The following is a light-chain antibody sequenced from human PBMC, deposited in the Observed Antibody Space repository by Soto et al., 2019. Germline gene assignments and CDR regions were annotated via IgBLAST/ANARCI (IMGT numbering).Light chain of an antibody. CDR3: QQYYSSPWT. J-gene: IGKJ1*01. CDR2: GAS. V-gene: IGKV3-20*01. CDR1: QSISSSY. Sequence: GLTQSPVTLSLSQGERATLSCRASQSISSSYLAWYQQKPGQAPRLLIYGASSRDTGTPDRFSGSGSGTDFTLTISRLEPEDFAVYYCQQYYSSPWTFGLRTMVDI.